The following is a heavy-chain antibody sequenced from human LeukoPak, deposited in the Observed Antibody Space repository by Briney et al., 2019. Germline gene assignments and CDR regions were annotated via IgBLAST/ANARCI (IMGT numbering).Heavy chain of an antibody. Sequence: GGSLRLSCAASGFTFSSYGMHWVRQAPGKGLEWVAVISYDGSNKYYADSVKGRFTISRDNSKNTLYLQMNSLRAEDTAVYYCAKGPTEVVIRNYFDYWGQGTLVTVSS. CDR3: AKGPTEVVIRNYFDY. CDR2: ISYDGSNK. J-gene: IGHJ4*02. V-gene: IGHV3-30*18. D-gene: IGHD3-22*01. CDR1: GFTFSSYG.